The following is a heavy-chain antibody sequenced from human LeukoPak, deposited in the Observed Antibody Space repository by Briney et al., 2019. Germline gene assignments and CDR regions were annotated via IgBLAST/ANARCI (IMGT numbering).Heavy chain of an antibody. V-gene: IGHV3-21*01. D-gene: IGHD3-22*01. CDR1: GFTFSSYS. J-gene: IGHJ1*01. CDR2: ISSSSSYI. Sequence: GGSLRLSCAASGFTFSSYSMNWVRQAPGKGLEWVSSISSSSSYIYYADSVKGRFTISRDNAKNSLYLQMNSLRAEDTAVYYCARDLGVKDYYDSSGYYPEAFQHWGQDTLVTVSS. CDR3: ARDLGVKDYYDSSGYYPEAFQH.